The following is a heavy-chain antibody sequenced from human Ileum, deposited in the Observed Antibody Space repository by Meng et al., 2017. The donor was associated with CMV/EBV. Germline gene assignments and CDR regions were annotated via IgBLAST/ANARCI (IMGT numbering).Heavy chain of an antibody. CDR2: IYSNGAT. D-gene: IGHD2-15*01. J-gene: IGHJ5*02. CDR1: GDSMNDYF. CDR3: ARWGSGMSPTADWFDP. V-gene: IGHV4-4*07. Sequence: HVVLEESGHGLVKPSGTLSLICTVSGDSMNDYFWTWSRQPAGKGLEWIGRIYSNGATNYHPSLQSRVTMSIDTSKNQFSLKVTSVTAADTAVYYCARWGSGMSPTADWFDPWGQGILVTVSS.